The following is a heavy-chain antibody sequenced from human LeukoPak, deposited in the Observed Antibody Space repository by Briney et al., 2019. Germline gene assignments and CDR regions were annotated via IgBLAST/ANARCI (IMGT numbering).Heavy chain of an antibody. CDR2: IIPIFGTA. J-gene: IGHJ5*02. D-gene: IGHD2-2*01. CDR1: GGTFSSYA. Sequence: SVKVSCKASGGTFSSYAISWVRQAPGQGLEWMGGIIPIFGTANYAQKFQGRVTITADESTSTAYMELSSLRSEDTAVYYCARGGSPLGYCSSTSCYEGDNWFDPWGQGTLVTVSS. CDR3: ARGGSPLGYCSSTSCYEGDNWFDP. V-gene: IGHV1-69*13.